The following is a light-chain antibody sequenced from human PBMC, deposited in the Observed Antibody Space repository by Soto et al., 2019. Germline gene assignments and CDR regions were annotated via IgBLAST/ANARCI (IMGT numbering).Light chain of an antibody. CDR2: GAS. J-gene: IGKJ3*01. CDR1: QSVSTTY. Sequence: EIVLTQSPGTLSLSPGERATLSCRASQSVSTTYLAWYQQKPGQAPRLLIYGASSRATGVPDRFSGSGSGTVFTLTISRLEPEDFAVYYCQHYDNSPPRFTFGPGTRVDIK. CDR3: QHYDNSPPRFT. V-gene: IGKV3-20*01.